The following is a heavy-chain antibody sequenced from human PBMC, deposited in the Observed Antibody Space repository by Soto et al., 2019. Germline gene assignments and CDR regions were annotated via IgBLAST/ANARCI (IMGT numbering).Heavy chain of an antibody. J-gene: IGHJ3*02. CDR3: AKVPSLGEFWFDI. CDR1: GFTFSSYG. D-gene: IGHD3-16*01. CDR2: ISYDGSNK. Sequence: GESLKISCAASGFTFSSYGMHWVRQAPGKGLEWVAVISYDGSNKYYADSVKGRFTISRDNSKNTLYLQMNSLRAEDTAVYYCAKVPSLGEFWFDIWGQRTMVTVSS. V-gene: IGHV3-30*18.